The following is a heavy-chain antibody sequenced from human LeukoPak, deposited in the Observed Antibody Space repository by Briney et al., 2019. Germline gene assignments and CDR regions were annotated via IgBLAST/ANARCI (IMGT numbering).Heavy chain of an antibody. Sequence: SETLSLTCAVSGDSISIYYWSCIRQPPGKGLDWIGCIFYSGSTKYNPSLKSRVTISVDTSKNQFSLKLSAVTAADTAVYYGARHSGRAVTGFDYWGQGTLVTVSS. D-gene: IGHD6-19*01. V-gene: IGHV4-59*08. CDR2: IFYSGST. J-gene: IGHJ4*02. CDR3: ARHSGRAVTGFDY. CDR1: GDSISIYY.